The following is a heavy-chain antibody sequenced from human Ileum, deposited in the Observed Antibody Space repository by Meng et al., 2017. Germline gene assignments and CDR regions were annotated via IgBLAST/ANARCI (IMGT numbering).Heavy chain of an antibody. CDR2: FHPGSGA. Sequence: QGQPQESGPGLGKPSGTLSLTCAVSGGSISSGTWWSWVRQPPGKGLQWIGEFHPGSGATYNPSLKARVTISVDTSMQQFSLQLTSVTAADTAVYYCAKNGAYCLESWGQGTLVTVSS. J-gene: IGHJ4*02. V-gene: IGHV4-4*02. CDR3: AKNGAYCLES. CDR1: GGSISSGTW. D-gene: IGHD2-21*01.